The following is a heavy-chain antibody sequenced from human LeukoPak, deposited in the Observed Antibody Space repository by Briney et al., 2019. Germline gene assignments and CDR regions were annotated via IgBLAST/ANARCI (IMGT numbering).Heavy chain of an antibody. CDR2: INPSSGVT. D-gene: IGHD6-19*01. CDR3: ARRRSEEFDFDC. Sequence: ASVKVSCKASGYTFTGYYMHWVRQAPGQGLEWMGWINPSSGVTNYAQKFQGRVSMTRDTSISTAYMELSRLRSDDTAVYYCARRRSEEFDFDCWGQGTLVTVSS. J-gene: IGHJ4*02. CDR1: GYTFTGYY. V-gene: IGHV1-2*02.